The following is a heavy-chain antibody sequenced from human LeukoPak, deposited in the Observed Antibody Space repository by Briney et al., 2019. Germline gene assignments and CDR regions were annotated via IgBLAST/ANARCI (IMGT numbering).Heavy chain of an antibody. D-gene: IGHD6-6*01. J-gene: IGHJ4*02. CDR1: GGSISISTYY. V-gene: IGHV4-61*05. Sequence: AETLSLTCTVSGGSISISTYYWGWIRQPPGKGLEWIGYIYYCGSTNYNPSLKSRVTISVDTSKNQFSLKLSSVTAADTAVYYCARVDPDSSSTLEVFDYWGQGTLATVCS. CDR2: IYYCGST. CDR3: ARVDPDSSSTLEVFDY.